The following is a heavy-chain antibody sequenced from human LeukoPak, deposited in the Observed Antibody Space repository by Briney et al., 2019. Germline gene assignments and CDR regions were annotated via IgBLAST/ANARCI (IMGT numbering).Heavy chain of an antibody. J-gene: IGHJ4*02. CDR1: GFTFSHYW. V-gene: IGHV3-74*01. CDR2: INTDGSII. Sequence: TGGSLRLSCAASGFTFSHYWMHWVRQAPGKGLVWVSLINTDGSIITYADSVKGRVTISRDNARNTLYLQMNSLRAEDTAVYYCARSMGIAVSRNSNFDYWGQGILVTVSS. D-gene: IGHD6-19*01. CDR3: ARSMGIAVSRNSNFDY.